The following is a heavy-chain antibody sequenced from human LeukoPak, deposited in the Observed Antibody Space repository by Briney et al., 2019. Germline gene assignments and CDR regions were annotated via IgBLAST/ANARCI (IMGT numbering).Heavy chain of an antibody. D-gene: IGHD2-21*02. J-gene: IGHJ6*02. V-gene: IGHV3-30*18. CDR2: ISYDGSNK. CDR3: AKDMALVVVTDNGMDV. Sequence: GGSLRLSCAASGFSFSTYGMHWVRQAPGKGLEWVAVISYDGSNKYYADSVKGRFTISRDDSKNTLYLQMNSLRAEDTAVYYCAKDMALVVVTDNGMDVWGQGTTVTVSS. CDR1: GFSFSTYG.